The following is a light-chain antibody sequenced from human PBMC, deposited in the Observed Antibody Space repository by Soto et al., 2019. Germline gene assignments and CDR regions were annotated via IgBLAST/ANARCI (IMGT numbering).Light chain of an antibody. CDR1: QGLSDS. J-gene: IGKJ5*01. CDR3: QQGHNWPLT. Sequence: DIQMTQSPSSVSASVGDRVTITCRATQGLSDSLAWYQQKPGKAPKLLISVTSRLQSGVPSRFSGSRSGTDFTLTIDRLQPEDLAIYYCQQGHNWPLTFGQGTRLEIK. V-gene: IGKV1-12*01. CDR2: VTS.